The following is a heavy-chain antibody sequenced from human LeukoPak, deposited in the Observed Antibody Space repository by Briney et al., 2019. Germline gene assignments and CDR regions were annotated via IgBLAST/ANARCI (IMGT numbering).Heavy chain of an antibody. V-gene: IGHV4-59*01. J-gene: IGHJ3*02. D-gene: IGHD5-24*01. CDR3: ARPDEIDAFDI. Sequence: SETLSLTCTVSGGPISSYYWSWIRQPPGKGLEWIGYIYYSGSTNYNASLKSRVTISVDPSKNQFSLKLSSVTAADTAVYYCARPDEIDAFDIWGQGTMVTVSP. CDR2: IYYSGST. CDR1: GGPISSYY.